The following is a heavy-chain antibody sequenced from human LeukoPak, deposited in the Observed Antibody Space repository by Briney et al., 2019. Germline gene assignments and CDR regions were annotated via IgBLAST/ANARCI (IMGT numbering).Heavy chain of an antibody. V-gene: IGHV4-61*08. CDR1: GGSISSGGYY. CDR3: ARDPALWFGEHDAFDI. Sequence: PSETLSLTCTVSGGSISSGGYYWSWIRQHPGKGLEWIGYIYYSGSTNYNPSLKSRVTISVDTSKNQFSLKLSSVTAADTAVYYCARDPALWFGEHDAFDIWGQGTMVTVSS. CDR2: IYYSGST. J-gene: IGHJ3*02. D-gene: IGHD3-10*01.